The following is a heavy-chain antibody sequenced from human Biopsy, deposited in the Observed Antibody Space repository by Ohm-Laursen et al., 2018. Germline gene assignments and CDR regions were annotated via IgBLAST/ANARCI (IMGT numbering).Heavy chain of an antibody. Sequence: GSSVKVSCKASGDTSMNLAINWVRQAPGQGLEWVGRIFPIVGTEDHALKFKDRITINADESTNTAYMELSSLRSEDTAIYYCARGSGSYSRVMDVWGRGTTVIVSS. CDR2: IFPIVGTE. V-gene: IGHV1-69*11. CDR1: GDTSMNLA. J-gene: IGHJ6*02. CDR3: ARGSGSYSRVMDV. D-gene: IGHD3-10*01.